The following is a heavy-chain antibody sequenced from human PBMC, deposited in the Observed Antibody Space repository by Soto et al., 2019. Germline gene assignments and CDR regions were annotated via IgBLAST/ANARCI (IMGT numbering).Heavy chain of an antibody. CDR1: GFTFSTYT. CDR2: ISSTSSYI. CDR3: AREGSYWNDVGPD. D-gene: IGHD1-1*01. J-gene: IGHJ4*02. Sequence: GGSLRFSCAASGFTFSTYTMNWVRQAPGKGLEWVSSISSTSSYIYYADSVKGRFTISRDNAKNSLYLQMNSLRAEDTAVYYCAREGSYWNDVGPDWGQGTLVTVSS. V-gene: IGHV3-21*01.